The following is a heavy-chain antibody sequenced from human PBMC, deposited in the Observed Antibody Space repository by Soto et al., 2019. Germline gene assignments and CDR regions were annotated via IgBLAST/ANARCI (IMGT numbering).Heavy chain of an antibody. Sequence: PSDTLSLNCTVSGGRIRSGGYYWSWVRQSPRRGLEWIGNIYYSGSTYYNPSLKSRLTISVDTSKNQFSLNLSSVTAADTAVYYCARDRLMATAGTARHYFGLDVWGQGTTVSVSS. CDR3: ARDRLMATAGTARHYFGLDV. J-gene: IGHJ6*02. V-gene: IGHV4-31*03. CDR1: GGRIRSGGYY. D-gene: IGHD5-18*01. CDR2: IYYSGST.